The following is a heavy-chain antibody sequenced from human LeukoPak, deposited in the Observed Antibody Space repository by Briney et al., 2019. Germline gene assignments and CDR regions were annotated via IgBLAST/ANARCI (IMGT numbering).Heavy chain of an antibody. CDR2: IYPGDSDS. CDR1: GYSFTSYW. D-gene: IGHD5-24*01. Sequence: GESLQISCQGSGYSFTSYWIGWVRPMPGKGLAWMGIIYPGDSDSRYSPSFQGQVTISADKSISTAYLQWSSLKASDTAMYYCARDGYISWFDPWGQGTLVTVSS. J-gene: IGHJ5*02. CDR3: ARDGYISWFDP. V-gene: IGHV5-51*01.